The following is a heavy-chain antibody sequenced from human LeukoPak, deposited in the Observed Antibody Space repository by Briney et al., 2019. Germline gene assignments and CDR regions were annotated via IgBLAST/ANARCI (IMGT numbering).Heavy chain of an antibody. CDR1: GFTFSSYS. V-gene: IGHV3-64*01. CDR2: ISGNGGSI. CDR3: ARRKPSSYGFDS. J-gene: IGHJ4*02. Sequence: GGSLRLSCAASGFTFSSYSLYWVRQAPGKGLECVSGISGNGGSIYYANSVKGRFTISRDNSNNTLYLQMGNLRPEDMALYYCARRKPSSYGFDSWGQGTLVTVSS. D-gene: IGHD3-10*01.